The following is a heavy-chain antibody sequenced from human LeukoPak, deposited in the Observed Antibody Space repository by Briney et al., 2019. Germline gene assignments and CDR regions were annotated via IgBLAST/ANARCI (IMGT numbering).Heavy chain of an antibody. CDR3: ARDQDDYGGNSPLGY. D-gene: IGHD4-23*01. CDR1: GFTFSSYW. Sequence: GGSLRLSCAASGFTFSSYWMHWVRQAPGKGLVWVSRINTDGSRTTYADSVKGRFTISRDNAKNTLYLQMNSLRVEDTAVYYCARDQDDYGGNSPLGYWGQGTLVTVSS. V-gene: IGHV3-74*01. CDR2: INTDGSRT. J-gene: IGHJ4*02.